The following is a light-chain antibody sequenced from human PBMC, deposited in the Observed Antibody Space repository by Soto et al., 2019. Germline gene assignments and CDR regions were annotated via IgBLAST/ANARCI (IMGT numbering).Light chain of an antibody. CDR3: QQYGGS. CDR2: GAS. J-gene: IGKJ3*01. CDR1: QSVSSSY. V-gene: IGKV3-20*01. Sequence: EIVLTQSPGTLSLSPGERATLSCRASQSVSSSYLVWYQQKPGQAPRLLIHGASSRATGIPDRFSGSGSGTDFTLTISRLEPEDFAVYYCQQYGGSFGPGTKVEI.